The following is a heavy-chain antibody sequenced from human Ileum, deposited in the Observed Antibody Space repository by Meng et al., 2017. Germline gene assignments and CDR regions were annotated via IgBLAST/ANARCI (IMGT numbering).Heavy chain of an antibody. CDR2: INHSGST. CDR3: ARGGPWFDP. CDR1: GGYFSGYY. Sequence: QEQLQQGGAGLLKPSATLSLTGAVYGGYFSGYYWSWIRQPPGKGLEWIGEINHSGSTNYNPSLKSRVTISVDTSKNQFSLKLSSVTAADTSVYYCARGGPWFDPWGQGTLVTVSS. V-gene: IGHV4-34*01. J-gene: IGHJ5*02.